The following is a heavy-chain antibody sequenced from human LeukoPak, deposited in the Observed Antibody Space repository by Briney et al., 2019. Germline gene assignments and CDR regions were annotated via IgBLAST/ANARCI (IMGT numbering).Heavy chain of an antibody. Sequence: PGGSLRLSCAASGFTFSSYAMHWVRQAPGKGLEWVAVISYDGSNKYYADSVKGRFTISRDNSKNTLYLQMNSLRAEDTAVYYCARIGGYSSGYHYVEYWGQGTLVTVSS. CDR1: GFTFSSYA. V-gene: IGHV3-30-3*01. CDR3: ARIGGYSSGYHYVEY. J-gene: IGHJ4*02. D-gene: IGHD3-22*01. CDR2: ISYDGSNK.